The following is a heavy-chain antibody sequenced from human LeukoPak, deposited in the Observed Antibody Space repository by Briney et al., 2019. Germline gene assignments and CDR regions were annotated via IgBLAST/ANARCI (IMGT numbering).Heavy chain of an antibody. CDR3: ASSPGGTDY. V-gene: IGHV3-48*04. D-gene: IGHD4-23*01. CDR2: ISSSSSTI. Sequence: PGGSLRLSCAASGFTFSSYSMNWVRQAPGKGLEWVSYISSSSSTIYYADSVKGRFTISRDNAKNSLYLQMNSLRAEDTAVYYCASSPGGTDYWGQGTLVTVSS. CDR1: GFTFSSYS. J-gene: IGHJ4*02.